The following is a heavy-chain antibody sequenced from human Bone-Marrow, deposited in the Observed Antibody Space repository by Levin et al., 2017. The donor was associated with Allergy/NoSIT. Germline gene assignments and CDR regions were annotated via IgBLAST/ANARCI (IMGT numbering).Heavy chain of an antibody. D-gene: IGHD2-21*01. V-gene: IGHV4-4*02. CDR3: ARHLVKAIPMRAYDV. CDR2: IFHSGFT. J-gene: IGHJ3*01. Sequence: SETLSLTCAVSGVSIVSDNYWTWVRQSPGKGLQWIGDIFHSGFTTYNPALKSRVSISVDTSRNHFSLRLTSVTAADTAIYYCARHLVKAIPMRAYDVWGQGTLLTVSS. CDR1: GVSIVSDNY.